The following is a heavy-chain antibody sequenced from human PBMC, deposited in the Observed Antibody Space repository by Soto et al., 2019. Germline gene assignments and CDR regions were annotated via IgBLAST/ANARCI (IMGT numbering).Heavy chain of an antibody. CDR2: IIPSSGTP. Sequence: QVQLVQSGAEVKKPGSSVKVSCKASGGTFNNYAVTWVRQAPGQGLEWMGGIIPSSGTPKYAQRFQDRVTITEDESTSTVYMELRSLRSEDTALYYCASSYGTSWYGDYWGQGTLVTVSS. V-gene: IGHV1-69*01. J-gene: IGHJ4*02. CDR3: ASSYGTSWYGDY. CDR1: GGTFNNYA. D-gene: IGHD6-13*01.